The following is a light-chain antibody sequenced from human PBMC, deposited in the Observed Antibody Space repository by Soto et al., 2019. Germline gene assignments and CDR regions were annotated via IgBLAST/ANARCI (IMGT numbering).Light chain of an antibody. CDR1: QTVSNAY. Sequence: EIVLTQSPGTLSLSPRERATLSCRASQTVSNAYLAWYQHKVGQSPRLLIYGASNSAPGIPDRFSGSGSGTDFTLTISRLVPEDFAVYYCQQYAGSPRTFGQGTQVEVK. J-gene: IGKJ1*01. CDR2: GAS. CDR3: QQYAGSPRT. V-gene: IGKV3-20*01.